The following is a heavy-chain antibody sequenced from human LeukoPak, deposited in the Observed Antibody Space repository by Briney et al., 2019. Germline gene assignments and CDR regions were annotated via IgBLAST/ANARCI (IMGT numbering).Heavy chain of an antibody. CDR2: IYHSGST. CDR1: GYSISRGYY. D-gene: IGHD2-8*01. CDR3: ARKLYYGDYFDY. J-gene: IGHJ4*02. Sequence: SETLSLTCAVSGYSISRGYYWGWIRQPPGKGLEWIGTIYHSGSTYYNPSLESRVTISVDTSKNQFSLKLNSVTATDTAVYYCARKLYYGDYFDYWGQGALVTVSS. V-gene: IGHV4-38-2*01.